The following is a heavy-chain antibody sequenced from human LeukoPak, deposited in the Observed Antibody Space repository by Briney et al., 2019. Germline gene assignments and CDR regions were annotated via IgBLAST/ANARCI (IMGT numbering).Heavy chain of an antibody. Sequence: ASVKVSCKASGGTFSSYAISWVRQAPGQGLEWMGRIIPILGIANYAQKFQGRVTITADKSTSTAYMELSSLRSEDTAVYYCARDSKITAAGLVYFDYWGQGTLSPSPQ. J-gene: IGHJ4*02. CDR3: ARDSKITAAGLVYFDY. D-gene: IGHD6-13*01. CDR1: GGTFSSYA. V-gene: IGHV1-69*04. CDR2: IIPILGIA.